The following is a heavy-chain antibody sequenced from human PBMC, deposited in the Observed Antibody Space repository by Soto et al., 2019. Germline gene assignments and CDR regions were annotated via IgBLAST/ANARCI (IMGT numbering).Heavy chain of an antibody. CDR2: ISGSDDST. D-gene: IGHD2-2*01. CDR1: RFTFSNYA. CDR3: ARDQSPYQLLSPNWFDP. J-gene: IGHJ5*02. Sequence: GGSLRLSCAASRFTFSNYAMSWVRQAPGKGLEWVSSISGSDDSTYYADSVRGRFTISRDNSKNTLYLQMNSLRAEDTAVYYCARDQSPYQLLSPNWFDPWGQGTLVTVSS. V-gene: IGHV3-23*01.